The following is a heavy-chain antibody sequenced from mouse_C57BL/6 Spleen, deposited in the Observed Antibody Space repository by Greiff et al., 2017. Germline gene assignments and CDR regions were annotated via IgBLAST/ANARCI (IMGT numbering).Heavy chain of an antibody. V-gene: IGHV1-18*01. CDR1: GYTFTDYN. J-gene: IGHJ1*03. CDR3: ARGGSSYGYFDV. Sequence: QLQQSGPELVKPGASVKIPCKASGYTFTDYNMDWVKQSHGKSLEWIGDINPNNGGTIYNQKFKGKATLTVDKSSSTAYMELRSLTSEDTAVYYRARGGSSYGYFDVWGTGTTVTVSS. CDR2: INPNNGGT. D-gene: IGHD1-1*01.